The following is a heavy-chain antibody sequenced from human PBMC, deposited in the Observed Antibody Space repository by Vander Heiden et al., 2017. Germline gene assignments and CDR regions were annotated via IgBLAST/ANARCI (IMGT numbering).Heavy chain of an antibody. CDR3: ARHLDSSSSSKDAFDI. V-gene: IGHV4-39*01. Sequence: QLPLQASGPGLVKPSETLSLTCTVPGGSLSSSGNYWGWIRQPPGKGLEWIGSIYYSGSTNYNPSLKSRVTISVDTSKNKFSLKLSSVTAADTAVYYCARHLDSSSSSKDAFDIWGQGTMVTVSS. D-gene: IGHD6-6*01. CDR1: GGSLSSSGNY. J-gene: IGHJ3*02. CDR2: IYYSGST.